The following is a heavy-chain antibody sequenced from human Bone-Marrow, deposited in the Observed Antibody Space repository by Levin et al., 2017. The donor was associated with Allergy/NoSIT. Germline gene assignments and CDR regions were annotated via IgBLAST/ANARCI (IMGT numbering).Heavy chain of an antibody. CDR3: ARDLQYYDSSGYPDNDAFDI. J-gene: IGHJ3*02. CDR1: GFTFSSYS. Sequence: GESLKISCAASGFTFSSYSMNWVRQAPGKGLEWVSSISSSSSYIYYADSVKGRFTISRDNAKNSLYLQMNSLRAEDTAVYYCARDLQYYDSSGYPDNDAFDIWGQGTMVTVSS. D-gene: IGHD3-22*01. CDR2: ISSSSSYI. V-gene: IGHV3-21*01.